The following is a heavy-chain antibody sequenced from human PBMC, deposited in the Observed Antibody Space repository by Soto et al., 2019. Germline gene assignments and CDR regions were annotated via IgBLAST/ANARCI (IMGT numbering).Heavy chain of an antibody. Sequence: GGSLRLSCVGSGFTFQTYWRTWVRQAPGKGLEWVANIKQDGSEEHYVDSGKGRFTISRDNAKNSLYLQMNSLRAEDTAVYYCASQRRDGYFGDYWGQGTMVTVYS. V-gene: IGHV3-7*01. D-gene: IGHD5-12*01. J-gene: IGHJ4*02. CDR3: ASQRRDGYFGDY. CDR2: IKQDGSEE. CDR1: GFTFQTYW.